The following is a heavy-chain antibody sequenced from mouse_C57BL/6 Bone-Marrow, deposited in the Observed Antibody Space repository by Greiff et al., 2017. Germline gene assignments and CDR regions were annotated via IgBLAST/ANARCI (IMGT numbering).Heavy chain of an antibody. CDR3: AKGGLGLDAMDY. CDR1: GFTFSSYA. D-gene: IGHD4-1*01. CDR2: ISDGGSYT. J-gene: IGHJ4*01. V-gene: IGHV5-4*03. Sequence: EVKVVESGGGLVKPGGSLKLSCAASGFTFSSYAMSWVRQTPEKRLEWVATISDGGSYTYYPDNVKGRFTISRDNAKNNLYLQMGHLKSEDTAMYYCAKGGLGLDAMDYWGQGTSVTVSS.